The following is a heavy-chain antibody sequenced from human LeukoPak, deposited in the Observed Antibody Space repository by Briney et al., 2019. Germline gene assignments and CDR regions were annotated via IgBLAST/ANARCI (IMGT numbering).Heavy chain of an antibody. CDR1: GFTLSSYA. Sequence: GGSLRLSCAASGFTLSSYAMHWVRPAPGQGLEWVAVISYDGSNKYYAGSVKGRFTISRDNSKNTLYLQMNSLRAEDTAVYYCARDGGRLWFGAEGYYGMDVWGQGTTVTVSS. J-gene: IGHJ6*02. D-gene: IGHD3-10*01. V-gene: IGHV3-30-3*01. CDR3: ARDGGRLWFGAEGYYGMDV. CDR2: ISYDGSNK.